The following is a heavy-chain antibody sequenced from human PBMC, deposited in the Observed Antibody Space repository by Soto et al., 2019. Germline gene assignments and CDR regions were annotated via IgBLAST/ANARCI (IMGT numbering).Heavy chain of an antibody. J-gene: IGHJ3*02. CDR3: ARGYAFDI. Sequence: SQTLSLTCAISGDSVSSNSAAWNWIGQSPSRGLEWLGRTYYRSKWSNDYALSVEGRITINPDTSKNQFSLQLNSLTPEDTAVYYCARGYAFDIWGQGTMVTVSS. V-gene: IGHV6-1*01. CDR2: TYYRSKWSN. CDR1: GDSVSSNSAA.